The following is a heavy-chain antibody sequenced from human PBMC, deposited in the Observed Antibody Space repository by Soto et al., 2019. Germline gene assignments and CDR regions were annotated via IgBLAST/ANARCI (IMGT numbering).Heavy chain of an antibody. CDR2: TYYRSKWYN. CDR1: GDSVSSNSAA. J-gene: IGHJ6*02. Sequence: PSQTLSLTCAISGDSVSSNSAAWNWIRQSPSRGLEWLGRTYYRSKWYNDYAVSVKSRITINPDTSKNQFSLQLNSVTREDTAVYYCARDPDGAGGDDYYYYGMYVWGQGTTVTVSS. D-gene: IGHD3-10*01. CDR3: ARDPDGAGGDDYYYYGMYV. V-gene: IGHV6-1*01.